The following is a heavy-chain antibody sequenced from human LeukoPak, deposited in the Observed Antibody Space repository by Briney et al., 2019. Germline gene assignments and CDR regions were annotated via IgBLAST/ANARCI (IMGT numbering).Heavy chain of an antibody. J-gene: IGHJ4*02. CDR3: GRARAPNL. Sequence: SETLSLTCAVYGVSFSDYYWSWIRQAPGKGLEWIGEIDLGGSTNSNPSLKSRVTISLDTSKNQFSLKLSSVTAADTAVYYCGRARAPNLWGQGTLVTVSS. CDR1: GVSFSDYY. CDR2: IDLGGST. V-gene: IGHV4-34*01.